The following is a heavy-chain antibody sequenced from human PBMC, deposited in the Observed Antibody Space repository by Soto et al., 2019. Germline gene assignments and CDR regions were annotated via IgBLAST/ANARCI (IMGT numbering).Heavy chain of an antibody. J-gene: IGHJ3*01. CDR3: VRDDDAGPNALDL. V-gene: IGHV3-33*01. CDR2: ILNDGREE. D-gene: IGHD1-1*01. Sequence: QLVESGGGVVQPGTSLRLSCAASGFPFGNYGMHWVHQAPGKGLEWVSLILNDGREEFYRDSVRGRFTISRDNSKNRLYLQMNSLRDDDTALYYCVRDDDAGPNALDLWGQGTMVSVSS. CDR1: GFPFGNYG.